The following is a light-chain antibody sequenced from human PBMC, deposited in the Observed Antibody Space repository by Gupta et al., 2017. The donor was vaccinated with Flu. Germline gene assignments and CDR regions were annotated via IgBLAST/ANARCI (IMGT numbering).Light chain of an antibody. CDR1: SSDVGRSDS. CDR2: DVS. J-gene: IGLJ1*01. V-gene: IGLV2-14*01. CDR3: SSYTSTNTLYV. Sequence: QSALTQPASVSGSPGQSITISCTGTSSDVGRSDSVSWYQQHPGKAPKLIIYDVSNRPSGVSSRFSGSKSGNTASLTISGLEAEDETDYYCSSYTSTNTLYVFGPGTKVT.